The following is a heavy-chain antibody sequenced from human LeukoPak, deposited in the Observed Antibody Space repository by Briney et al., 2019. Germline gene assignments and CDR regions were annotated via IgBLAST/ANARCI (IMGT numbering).Heavy chain of an antibody. CDR3: ARDLDRLYGSGSYYDY. J-gene: IGHJ4*02. D-gene: IGHD3-10*01. V-gene: IGHV1-2*02. CDR2: INPNSGGT. CDR1: GYTFTSYY. Sequence: ASVKVSCKASGYTFTSYYMDWVRQAPGQGLEWMGIINPNSGGTNYAQKFQGRVTMTRDTSISTAYMELSRLRSDDTAVYYCARDLDRLYGSGSYYDYWGQGTLVTVSS.